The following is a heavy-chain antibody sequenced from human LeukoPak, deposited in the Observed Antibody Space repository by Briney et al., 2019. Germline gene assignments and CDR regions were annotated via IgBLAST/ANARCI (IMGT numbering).Heavy chain of an antibody. CDR3: ARRMADREDIDY. D-gene: IGHD5-24*01. J-gene: IGHJ4*02. CDR2: IYYSGTT. CDR1: GGSISSSSYY. V-gene: IGHV4-39*01. Sequence: SETLSLTCTVSGGSISSSSYYWGWIRQPPGKGLEWIGNIYYSGTTYYNPSLKSRVTISVDTSKNQFSLKLSSVTAADTAVYYCARRMADREDIDYWGQGTLVTVSS.